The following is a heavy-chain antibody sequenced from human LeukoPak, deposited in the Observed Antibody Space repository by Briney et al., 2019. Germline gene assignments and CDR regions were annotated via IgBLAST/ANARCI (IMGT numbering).Heavy chain of an antibody. CDR1: GYRFSTYG. J-gene: IGHJ4*02. CDR3: ARDWGSGSYERKIDY. D-gene: IGHD3-10*01. CDR2: INAYNGNT. V-gene: IGHV1-18*01. Sequence: ASVKVSCKASGYRFSTYGISWVRQAPGQGLEWMGWINAYNGNTKYAQKFQGRVTVTTDTSTNTGYMELRSLSSDDTAVYYCARDWGSGSYERKIDYWGQGTLVTVSS.